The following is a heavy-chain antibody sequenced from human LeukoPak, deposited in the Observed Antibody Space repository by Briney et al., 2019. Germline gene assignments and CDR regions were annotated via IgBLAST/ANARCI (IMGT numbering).Heavy chain of an antibody. D-gene: IGHD4-23*01. CDR3: ARAGHSGGNSLDY. CDR2: ISGSGGST. Sequence: GGSLRLSCAASGFTFSSYAMSWVRQAPGKGLEWVSAISGSGGSTYYADSVKGRFTISRDNAKNSLYLQMNSLRAEDTAVYYCARAGHSGGNSLDYWGQGTLVTVSS. CDR1: GFTFSSYA. V-gene: IGHV3-23*01. J-gene: IGHJ4*02.